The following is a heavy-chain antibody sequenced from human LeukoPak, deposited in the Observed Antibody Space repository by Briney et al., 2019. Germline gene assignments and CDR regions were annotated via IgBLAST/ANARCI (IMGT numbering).Heavy chain of an antibody. CDR1: GFIFSSYA. CDR2: ISGGADLI. CDR3: AKATGDGGTFHY. Sequence: GGSLRLSCGASGFIFSSYAMSWVRQAPGKGLEWVSAISGGADLIYYADSVKGRFFISRDNSKNTLSLQMNSLRAEDTAVYYCAKATGDGGTFHYWGQGTLVTVSS. J-gene: IGHJ4*02. V-gene: IGHV3-23*01. D-gene: IGHD7-27*01.